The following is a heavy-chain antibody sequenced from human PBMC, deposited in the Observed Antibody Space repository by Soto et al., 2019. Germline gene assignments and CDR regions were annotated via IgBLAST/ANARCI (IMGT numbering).Heavy chain of an antibody. CDR3: ARGPTYYYGSGRFDP. J-gene: IGHJ5*02. CDR2: INHSGST. V-gene: IGHV4-34*01. Sequence: QVQLQQWGAGLLKPSETLSLTCAVYGGSFSGYYWSWIRQPPGKGLEWIVEINHSGSTNYNPSLKSRVTISVDTSKNQFSLKLSSVTAADTAVYYCARGPTYYYGSGRFDPWGQGTLVTVSS. D-gene: IGHD3-10*01. CDR1: GGSFSGYY.